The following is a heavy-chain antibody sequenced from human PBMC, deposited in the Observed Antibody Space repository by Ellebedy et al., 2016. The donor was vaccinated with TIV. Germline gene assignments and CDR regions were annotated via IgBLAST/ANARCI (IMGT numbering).Heavy chain of an antibody. CDR1: GYTFTSYH. D-gene: IGHD2-2*01. V-gene: IGHV1-46*01. Sequence: AASVKVSCKASGYTFTSYHMHWVRQAPGQGLQWMGIINASGGSTSYAQNFQGRVTMTSDTSTSTVYMELSSLRSEDTAVYYCARARCSNYDCHIPGYWGQGTLVTVSS. CDR3: ARARCSNYDCHIPGY. J-gene: IGHJ4*02. CDR2: INASGGST.